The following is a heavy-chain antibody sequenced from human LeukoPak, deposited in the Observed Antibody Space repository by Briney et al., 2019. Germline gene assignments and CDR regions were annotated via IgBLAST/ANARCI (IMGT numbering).Heavy chain of an antibody. CDR1: GGTFSSYA. CDR2: IIPIFGTA. V-gene: IGHV1-69*13. D-gene: IGHD2-21*02. Sequence: ASVKVSCKASGGTFSSYAISWVRQAPGQGLEWMGGIIPIFGTANYAQKFQGRVTITADESTSTAYMELNSLRSEDTAVYYCARCGGGDCYRNEHYYYYYGMDVWGQGTTVTVSS. CDR3: ARCGGGDCYRNEHYYYYYGMDV. J-gene: IGHJ6*02.